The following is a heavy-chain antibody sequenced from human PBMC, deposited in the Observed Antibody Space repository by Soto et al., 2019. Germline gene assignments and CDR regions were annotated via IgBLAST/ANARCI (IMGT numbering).Heavy chain of an antibody. CDR3: ARGDYDILTGYTYYYYYGMDV. CDR1: GGSISSYY. D-gene: IGHD3-9*01. J-gene: IGHJ6*02. CDR2: IYYSGST. V-gene: IGHV4-59*01. Sequence: NPSETLSLTCTVSGGSISSYYWSWIRQPPGKGLEWIGYIYYSGSTNYNPSLKSRVTISVDTSKNQFSLKLSSVTAADTAVYYCARGDYDILTGYTYYYYYGMDVWGQGTTVTVSS.